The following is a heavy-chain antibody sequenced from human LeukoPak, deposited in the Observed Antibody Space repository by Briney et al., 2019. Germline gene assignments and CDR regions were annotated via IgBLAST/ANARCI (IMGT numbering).Heavy chain of an antibody. Sequence: SETLSLTCAVSGGSISSGGYSWSWIRQPPGKGLEWIGYIYHSGSTNYNPSLKSRVTISVDTSKNQFSLKLSSVTAADTAVYYCARGDIVLTTDYWGQGTLVTVSS. V-gene: IGHV4-30-2*01. CDR2: IYHSGST. J-gene: IGHJ4*02. CDR3: ARGDIVLTTDY. CDR1: GGSISSGGYS. D-gene: IGHD2-8*01.